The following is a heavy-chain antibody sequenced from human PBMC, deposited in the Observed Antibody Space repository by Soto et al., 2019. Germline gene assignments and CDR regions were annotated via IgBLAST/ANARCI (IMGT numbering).Heavy chain of an antibody. V-gene: IGHV4-39*01. CDR1: GGSIRSSSYY. D-gene: IGHD3-22*01. Sequence: SETLSLTCSVSGGSIRSSSYYWGWIRQPPGKGLEWIGNIYYSGKTYYNPSLKSRVTMSVHTSKNQFYLKLSSVTAADTAIYYCARSYGSSGYWGDWFDPWGQGTPVTVSS. J-gene: IGHJ5*02. CDR3: ARSYGSSGYWGDWFDP. CDR2: IYYSGKT.